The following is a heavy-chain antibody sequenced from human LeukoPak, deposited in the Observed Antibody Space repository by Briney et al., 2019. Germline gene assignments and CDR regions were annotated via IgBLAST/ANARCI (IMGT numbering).Heavy chain of an antibody. CDR1: GYTFTSYA. D-gene: IGHD3-22*01. V-gene: IGHV1-18*01. Sequence: GASVKVSCKASGYTFTSYAMNWVRQAPGQGLEWMGWISAYNGNTNYAQKLQGRVTMTTDTSTSTAYMELRSLRSDDTAVYYCARTGTYYYDSSGQPFDYWGQGTLVTVSS. CDR3: ARTGTYYYDSSGQPFDY. J-gene: IGHJ4*02. CDR2: ISAYNGNT.